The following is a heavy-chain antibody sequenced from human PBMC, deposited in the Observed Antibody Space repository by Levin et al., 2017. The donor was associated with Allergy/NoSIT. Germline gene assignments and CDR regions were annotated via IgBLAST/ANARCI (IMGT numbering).Heavy chain of an antibody. CDR1: GYTFTNYA. CDR2: INTNTGNP. D-gene: IGHD5-24*01. V-gene: IGHV7-4-1*02. CDR3: ARVRSDGNWFDT. Sequence: ASVKVSCKTSGYTFTNYAMSWVRQAPGQGLEWMGWINTNTGNPTYAQDFTGQFVFSLDTSVSTAYLQISSLKAEDTAMYYCARVRSDGNWFDTWGQGTLVTVSA. J-gene: IGHJ5*02.